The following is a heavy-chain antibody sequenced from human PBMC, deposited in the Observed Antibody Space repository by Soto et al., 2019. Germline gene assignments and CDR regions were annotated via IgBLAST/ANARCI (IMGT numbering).Heavy chain of an antibody. CDR3: ARGGPRCTNAVCSSLDY. D-gene: IGHD2-8*01. CDR2: INHSGST. J-gene: IGHJ4*02. Sequence: QVQLQQWGAGLLKPSETLSLTCAVYGGSFSGYYWSWIRQPPGKGLEWIGEINHSGSTNYNPSLKSRVTISVDTSTNQFSLKLSSVTAADTAVYYCARGGPRCTNAVCSSLDYWGQGTLVTVSS. V-gene: IGHV4-34*01. CDR1: GGSFSGYY.